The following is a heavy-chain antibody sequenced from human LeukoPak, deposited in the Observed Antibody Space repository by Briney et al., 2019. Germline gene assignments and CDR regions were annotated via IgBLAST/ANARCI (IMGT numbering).Heavy chain of an antibody. J-gene: IGHJ4*02. CDR1: GFTFSSYW. CDR3: AKSIPAIAVAVSTRQ. V-gene: IGHV3-74*01. Sequence: GGSLRLSCAASGFTFSSYWMHWVRQAPGKGLVWVSRINSDGSSTSYADSVKGRFTISRDNSKNTLYLQMNSLKPDDTAMYYCAKSIPAIAVAVSTRQWGQGTLVTVS. D-gene: IGHD6-19*01. CDR2: INSDGSST.